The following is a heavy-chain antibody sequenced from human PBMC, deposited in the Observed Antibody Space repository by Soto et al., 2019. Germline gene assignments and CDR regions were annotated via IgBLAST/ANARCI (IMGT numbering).Heavy chain of an antibody. J-gene: IGHJ4*02. Sequence: QITLKESGPTLVTPTQTLTLTCSFSGFSLTTDGEGVGWVRQPPGKALEWLALIYWSDSKRYSPSLKNRLTVTKDDSKNQVLLTMTNMDPVDTATYYCIHRPRDAGPNGDYWGQGTLVTVSS. D-gene: IGHD3-16*01. CDR1: GFSLTTDGEG. CDR2: IYWSDSK. CDR3: IHRPRDAGPNGDY. V-gene: IGHV2-5*01.